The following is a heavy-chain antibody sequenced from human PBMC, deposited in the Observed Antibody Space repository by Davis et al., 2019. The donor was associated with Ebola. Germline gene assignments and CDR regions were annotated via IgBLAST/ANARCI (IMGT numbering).Heavy chain of an antibody. CDR2: IRSKANSYAT. CDR3: TSTVAGTDLDY. D-gene: IGHD6-19*01. J-gene: IGHJ4*02. Sequence: GESLKISCAASGFTFSGSAMHWVRQASGKGLEWVGRIRSKANSYATAYAASVKGRFTISRDDSKNTAYLQMNSLKTEDTAVYYCTSTVAGTDLDYRGQGTLVTVSS. V-gene: IGHV3-73*01. CDR1: GFTFSGSA.